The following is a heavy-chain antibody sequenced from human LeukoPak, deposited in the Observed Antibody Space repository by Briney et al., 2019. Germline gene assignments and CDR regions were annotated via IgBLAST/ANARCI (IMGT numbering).Heavy chain of an antibody. CDR2: ISSNGGST. V-gene: IGHV3-64*01. CDR3: ARGGITIFGVAYFDY. CDR1: GFTFSSYA. J-gene: IGHJ4*02. Sequence: PGGSLRLSCAASGFTFSSYAMHWVRQAPGKGLEYVSAISSNGGSTYYANSVKGRFTISRDNSKNTLYLQMGGLRAEDMAVYYCARGGITIFGVAYFDYWGQGTLVTVSS. D-gene: IGHD3-3*01.